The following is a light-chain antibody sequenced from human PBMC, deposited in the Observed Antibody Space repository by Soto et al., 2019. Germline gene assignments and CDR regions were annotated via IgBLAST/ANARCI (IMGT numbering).Light chain of an antibody. Sequence: QSALTQAASVSGSPGQSITISCTGTSSDVGRYNYVSWYQHLPGKAPKLMIYEVSNRPSGVSNRFSGSKSGNTASLTISGLQAEDEADYYCSSYTSSSTLVFGGGTKLTVL. CDR1: SSDVGRYNY. V-gene: IGLV2-14*01. CDR3: SSYTSSSTLV. J-gene: IGLJ3*02. CDR2: EVS.